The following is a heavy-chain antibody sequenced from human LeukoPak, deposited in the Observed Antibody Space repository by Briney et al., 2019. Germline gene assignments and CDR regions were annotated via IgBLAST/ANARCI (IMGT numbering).Heavy chain of an antibody. D-gene: IGHD1-1*01. CDR3: ARVYMVWNEDDAFDI. CDR2: IYHSGST. CDR1: GYSISSGYY. V-gene: IGHV4-38-2*02. J-gene: IGHJ3*02. Sequence: SETLSLTCTVSGYSISSGYYWGWIRQPPGKGLEWIGSIYHSGSTYYNPSLKSRVTISVDTSKNQFSLKLSSVTAADTAVYYCARVYMVWNEDDAFDIWGQGTMVTVSS.